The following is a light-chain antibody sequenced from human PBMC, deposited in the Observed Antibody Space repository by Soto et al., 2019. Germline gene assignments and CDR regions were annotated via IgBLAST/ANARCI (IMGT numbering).Light chain of an antibody. CDR1: SSNIGAGYD. J-gene: IGLJ1*01. CDR3: QFYDSSLSVI. Sequence: QSVLTQPPSVSGAPGQRVTISCTGSSSNIGAGYDVHWYQQLPGTAPKLLIYGNSNRPSGVPDRFSGSKSGTSASLAITGLQAEDEADYYCQFYDSSLSVIYGTGTKVAV. V-gene: IGLV1-40*01. CDR2: GNS.